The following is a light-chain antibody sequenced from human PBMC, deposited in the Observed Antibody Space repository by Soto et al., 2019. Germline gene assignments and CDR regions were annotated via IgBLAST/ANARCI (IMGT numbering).Light chain of an antibody. V-gene: IGKV1-5*03. J-gene: IGKJ1*01. CDR3: QQYHSYWT. CDR1: QSISSW. Sequence: DIQRTQSPSTLSVSVGDRVTITCRASQSISSWLAWYQQKPGKAPKLLIYKASSLESGVPSRFSGSGSGTEFTLTISSLQTDDFSTYYCQQYHSYWTFGQGTKVDIK. CDR2: KAS.